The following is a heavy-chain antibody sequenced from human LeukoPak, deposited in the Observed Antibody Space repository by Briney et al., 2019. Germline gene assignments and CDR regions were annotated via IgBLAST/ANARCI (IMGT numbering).Heavy chain of an antibody. D-gene: IGHD1-26*01. Sequence: GGSLRLSCAASGFTFSSYAMHWVRQAPGKGLEWVAFIRYDGRNKYYADSVKGRFTVSRENSKDTLYLQMNSLRPEDTAVYYCAKDRGGSYDAFDIWGQGTMVTVSS. CDR1: GFTFSSYA. J-gene: IGHJ3*02. CDR2: IRYDGRNK. CDR3: AKDRGGSYDAFDI. V-gene: IGHV3-30*02.